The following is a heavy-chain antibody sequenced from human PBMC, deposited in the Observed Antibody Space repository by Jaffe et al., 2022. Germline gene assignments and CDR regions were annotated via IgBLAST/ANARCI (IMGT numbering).Heavy chain of an antibody. CDR3: TRRLNLAYCGGDCYSPIDY. D-gene: IGHD2-21*02. V-gene: IGHV3-49*04. CDR2: IRSKAYGGTT. J-gene: IGHJ4*02. CDR1: GFTFGDYA. Sequence: EVQLVESGGGLVQPGRSLRLSCTASGFTFGDYAMSWVRQAPGKGLEWVGFIRSKAYGGTTEYAASVKGRFTISRDDSKSIAYLQMNSLKTEDTAVYYCTRRLNLAYCGGDCYSPIDYWGQGTLVTVSS.